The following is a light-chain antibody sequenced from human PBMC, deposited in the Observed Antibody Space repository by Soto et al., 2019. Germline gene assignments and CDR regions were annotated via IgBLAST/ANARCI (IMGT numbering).Light chain of an antibody. CDR3: QQYNNWPLT. CDR1: QSVSSN. V-gene: IGKV3-15*01. Sequence: EIVMTQSPATLSVSPGERATLSCRASQSVSSNLAWYQQTPGQAPRLLIYGASTRATGFPARFSGSGSGTEFTLTISSLQSEDFAVYYCQQYNNWPLTFGGGTKVESK. CDR2: GAS. J-gene: IGKJ4*01.